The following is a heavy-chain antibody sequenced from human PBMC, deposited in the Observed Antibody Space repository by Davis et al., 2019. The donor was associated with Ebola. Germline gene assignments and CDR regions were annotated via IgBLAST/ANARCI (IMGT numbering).Heavy chain of an antibody. V-gene: IGHV4-4*02. CDR2: IYHSGST. J-gene: IGHJ4*02. CDR1: GGSISSSNW. CDR3: ARAIRFLEWSPLPLFDY. Sequence: PSETLSLTCAVSGGSISSSNWWSWVRQPPGKGLEWIGEIYHSGSTNYNPSLKSRVTISVDKSKNQFSLKLSSVTAADTAVYYCARAIRFLEWSPLPLFDYWGQGTLVTVSS. D-gene: IGHD3-3*01.